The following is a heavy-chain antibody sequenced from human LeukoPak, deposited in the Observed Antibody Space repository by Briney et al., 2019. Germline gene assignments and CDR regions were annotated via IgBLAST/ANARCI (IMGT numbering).Heavy chain of an antibody. CDR1: GYTLSDSH. CDR3: ARDPVDGYSHFDF. J-gene: IGHJ4*02. CDR2: VKSNSGGI. V-gene: IGHV1-2*02. D-gene: IGHD5-24*01. Sequence: ASVKVSCKASGYTLSDSHLSWVRQAPGQGLQWLGWVKSNSGGIKYAQEFQGRVIMTRDTSINTAYMELSSLRSDDTAIYYCARDPVDGYSHFDFWGQGTLVTVSS.